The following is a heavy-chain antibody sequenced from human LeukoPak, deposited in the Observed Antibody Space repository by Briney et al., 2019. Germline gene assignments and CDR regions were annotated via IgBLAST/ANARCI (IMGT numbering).Heavy chain of an antibody. V-gene: IGHV4-59*12. J-gene: IGHJ4*02. CDR2: IYYSGSI. CDR3: ARRRRGSYYQGDY. CDR1: GGSITSYY. D-gene: IGHD1-26*01. Sequence: TSETLSLTCIVSGGSITSYYWSWIRQPPGKGLEWIGYIYYSGSINYNPSLKSRVTISVDKSKNQFSLKLSSVTAADTAVYYCARRRRGSYYQGDYWGQGTLVTVSS.